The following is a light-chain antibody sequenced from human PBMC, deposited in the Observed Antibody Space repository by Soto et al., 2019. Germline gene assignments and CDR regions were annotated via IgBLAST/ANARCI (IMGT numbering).Light chain of an antibody. CDR3: QHYNGFPYT. V-gene: IGKV1-5*03. CDR1: QGIRTW. Sequence: DIQMTQSPSTLSASVGDRVTITCRASQGIRTWLAWYQQKPGKAPNVLIYKASTLESGVPSRFSGSGSGTEFTLSISSLQPDDSATYYCQHYNGFPYTFGQGTKLEIK. J-gene: IGKJ2*01. CDR2: KAS.